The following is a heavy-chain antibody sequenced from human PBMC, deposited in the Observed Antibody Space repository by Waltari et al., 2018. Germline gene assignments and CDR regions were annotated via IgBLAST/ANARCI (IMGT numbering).Heavy chain of an antibody. Sequence: QVQLAQSGAEVKEPGSSVKVSCKASGGTFNNYATAWVRQAPGQGLEWMGGIINVFGTTVYAQMFQGRLKFTADKGTSTVYMELTGLTSEDTAVYYCARDANKGTPLPGTDAFDIWGQGTLVTVSS. D-gene: IGHD1-1*01. CDR3: ARDANKGTPLPGTDAFDI. J-gene: IGHJ3*02. CDR2: IINVFGTT. V-gene: IGHV1-69*06. CDR1: GGTFNNYA.